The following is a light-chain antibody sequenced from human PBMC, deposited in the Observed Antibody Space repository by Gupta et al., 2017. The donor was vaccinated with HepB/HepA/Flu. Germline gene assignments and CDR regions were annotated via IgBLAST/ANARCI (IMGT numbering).Light chain of an antibody. CDR2: WAS. J-gene: IGKJ1*01. CDR1: QSLLDSNGYNY. V-gene: IGKV2-28*01. CDR3: TQYLRKPT. Sequence: DIVMTQSPLSLPVTPGEPAAISCRASQSLLDSNGYNYLDWYLQKPGQSPQHLIYWASKRAYGVPDRFSGSGSVTEFTLRSSRWEAEDVGVYYCTQYLRKPTFGQGTKVEIK.